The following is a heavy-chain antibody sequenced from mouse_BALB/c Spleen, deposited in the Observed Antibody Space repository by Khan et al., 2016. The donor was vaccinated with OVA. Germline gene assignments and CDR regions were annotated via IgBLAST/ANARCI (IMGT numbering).Heavy chain of an antibody. CDR3: VRDGAYHRNDGWFAY. J-gene: IGHJ3*01. D-gene: IGHD2-14*01. CDR1: GYTFTSYT. V-gene: IGHV1-4*01. Sequence: VQLVESGAELARPGASVKMSCKASGYTFTSYTIHWIKKRPGQGLEWIGYINPRNGYTNYNQKFKDKATFTTDKSSTTAYLQLSSVTADDAAVYNCVRDGAYHRNDGWFAYWGQGTLVTVSA. CDR2: INPRNGYT.